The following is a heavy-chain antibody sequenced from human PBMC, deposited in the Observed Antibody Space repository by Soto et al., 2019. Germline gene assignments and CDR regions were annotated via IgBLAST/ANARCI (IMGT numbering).Heavy chain of an antibody. Sequence: SETLSLTCTVSGGSISSYYWSWIRQPPGKGLEWIGYIYYSGSTNYNPSLKSRVTISVDTSKNQFSLKLSSVTAADTAVYYCARDTRCTNGVCYIFDYWGQGTLVTVSS. D-gene: IGHD2-8*01. CDR1: GGSISSYY. V-gene: IGHV4-59*01. CDR2: IYYSGST. CDR3: ARDTRCTNGVCYIFDY. J-gene: IGHJ4*02.